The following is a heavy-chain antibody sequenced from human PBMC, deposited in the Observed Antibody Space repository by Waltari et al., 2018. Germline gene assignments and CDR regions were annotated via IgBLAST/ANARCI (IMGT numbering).Heavy chain of an antibody. J-gene: IGHJ4*02. CDR2: IYGRGGST. CDR1: GGSINSNY. D-gene: IGHD3-22*01. Sequence: QVQLQESGPGLVKPSETLSLTCAVSGGSINSNYWRWFRQPPGKGLEWIGRIYGRGGSTDYNPSLKSRVTIFTDTSKNHFSLRLTSVTAADTAVYYCARPMIGLLDVWGRGLLVTVSS. V-gene: IGHV4-4*07. CDR3: ARPMIGLLDV.